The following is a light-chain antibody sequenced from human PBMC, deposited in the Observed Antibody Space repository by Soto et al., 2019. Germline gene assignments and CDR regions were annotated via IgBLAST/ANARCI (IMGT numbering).Light chain of an antibody. Sequence: EIVLTQSPATLSLSPGDRATLACRASQSVSTYLAWYQQKPGQAPRVVIYDASNRATGIPRRFSGSRSGTDFTLTISSLEPEDFAVYYCQQRSSWPRTFGQGTKVEIK. CDR2: DAS. CDR3: QQRSSWPRT. J-gene: IGKJ1*01. CDR1: QSVSTY. V-gene: IGKV3-11*01.